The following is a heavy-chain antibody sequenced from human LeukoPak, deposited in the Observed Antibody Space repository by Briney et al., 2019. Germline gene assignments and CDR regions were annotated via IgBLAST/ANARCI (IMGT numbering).Heavy chain of an antibody. CDR2: MNPNSGNT. V-gene: IGHV1-8*01. Sequence: ASVKVSCKASGYTFTSYDINWVRQATGQGLEWMGWMNPNSGNTGYAQKFQGRVTMTRNTSISTAYMELSSLRSEDTAVYYCARVGVVVVAATRVYDWFDPWGQGTLVTVSS. D-gene: IGHD2-15*01. CDR3: ARVGVVVVAATRVYDWFDP. J-gene: IGHJ5*02. CDR1: GYTFTSYD.